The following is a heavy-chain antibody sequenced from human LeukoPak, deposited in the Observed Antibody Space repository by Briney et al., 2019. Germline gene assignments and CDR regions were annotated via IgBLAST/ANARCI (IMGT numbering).Heavy chain of an antibody. Sequence: PGGSLRLSCAASGFTFDDYAMHWVRQAPGKGLEWVSGISWNSGSIGYADSVKGRFTISRDNAKNSLYLQMNSLRAEDTALYYCAKDTMYSSSWYGYAAFDIWGQGTMVTVSS. CDR2: ISWNSGSI. CDR3: AKDTMYSSSWYGYAAFDI. V-gene: IGHV3-9*01. D-gene: IGHD6-13*01. J-gene: IGHJ3*02. CDR1: GFTFDDYA.